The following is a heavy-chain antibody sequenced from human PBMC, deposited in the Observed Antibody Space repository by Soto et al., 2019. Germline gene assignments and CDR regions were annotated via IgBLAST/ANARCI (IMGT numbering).Heavy chain of an antibody. Sequence: SETLSLTSTVSGASISSSSYYWGWIRQPPGKGLEGIGSIYYSGSTYYNPSLKSRVTISVHTSKNKFSLTLSSMTAADTAVYYCARSFSVLAAIGDWGQGTLVTVSS. D-gene: IGHD6-25*01. CDR1: GASISSSSYY. J-gene: IGHJ4*02. CDR3: ARSFSVLAAIGD. V-gene: IGHV4-39*01. CDR2: IYYSGST.